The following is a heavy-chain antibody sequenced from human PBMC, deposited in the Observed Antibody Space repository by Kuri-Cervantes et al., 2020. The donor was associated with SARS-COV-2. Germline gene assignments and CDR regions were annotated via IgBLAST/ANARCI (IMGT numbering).Heavy chain of an antibody. J-gene: IGHJ5*02. CDR3: ARGREAQRLTGFDP. Sequence: SQTLSLTCAVYGGSFNNNYWSWMRQPPGKGLEWIGEINHSGSTNYNLSLKSRVTISVDTSKNQFSLKLSSVTAADTAVYYCARGREAQRLTGFDPWGQGTLVTVSS. CDR2: INHSGST. CDR1: GGSFNNNY. V-gene: IGHV4-34*01. D-gene: IGHD6-25*01.